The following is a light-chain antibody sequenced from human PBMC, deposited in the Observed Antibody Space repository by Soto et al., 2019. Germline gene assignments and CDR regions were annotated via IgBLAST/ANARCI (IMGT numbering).Light chain of an antibody. V-gene: IGKV3-11*01. J-gene: IGKJ5*01. CDR1: QSVNNN. Sequence: DMVMTQSPDTLSLSPGERATLSCTASQSVNNNVAWYQQKPGQAPRLLIYDASNRATGIPARFSGSGSGTDFTLTISSLEPEDFAVYYCQQRTNWPPITFGQGTRLEIK. CDR2: DAS. CDR3: QQRTNWPPIT.